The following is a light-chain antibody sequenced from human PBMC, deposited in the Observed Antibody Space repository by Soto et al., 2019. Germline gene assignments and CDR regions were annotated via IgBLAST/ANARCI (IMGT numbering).Light chain of an antibody. V-gene: IGLV2-8*01. J-gene: IGLJ3*02. Sequence: QSALTQPPSASGSPGQSVTISCTGSSSDVINYNYVSWYQQHPGKAPKLMIFEVSKRPSGVPLRFSGSKSGNTASLTVSGLQPEDEADYYCSSYSGNNDLVFGGGTKLTVL. CDR2: EVS. CDR1: SSDVINYNY. CDR3: SSYSGNNDLV.